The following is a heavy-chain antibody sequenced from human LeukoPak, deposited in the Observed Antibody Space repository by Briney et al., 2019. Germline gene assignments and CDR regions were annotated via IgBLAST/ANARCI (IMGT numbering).Heavy chain of an antibody. CDR2: IKQDGSEK. V-gene: IGHV3-7*01. Sequence: PGGSLRLSCAASGFTFSSYWVSWVRQAPGKGLEWVANIKQDGSEKYYVDSVKGRFTISRDNAKNSLYLQMNSLRAEDTAVYYCARVKGRTGRAGFDPWGQGTLVTVSS. CDR3: ARVKGRTGRAGFDP. CDR1: GFTFSSYW. J-gene: IGHJ5*02.